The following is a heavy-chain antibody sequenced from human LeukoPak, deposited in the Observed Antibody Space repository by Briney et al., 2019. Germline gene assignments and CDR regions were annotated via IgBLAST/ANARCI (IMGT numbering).Heavy chain of an antibody. D-gene: IGHD4-17*01. J-gene: IGHJ6*02. V-gene: IGHV5-51*01. Sequence: GESLKISCKGSGYSFTSYWIGWVRQMPGKGLEWMGIIYPGDSDTRYSPSFQGQVTISADKSISTAYLQWSSLKASDTAMYYCARRNDYGATRYYYYGMDVWGQGTTVTVSS. CDR3: ARRNDYGATRYYYYGMDV. CDR2: IYPGDSDT. CDR1: GYSFTSYW.